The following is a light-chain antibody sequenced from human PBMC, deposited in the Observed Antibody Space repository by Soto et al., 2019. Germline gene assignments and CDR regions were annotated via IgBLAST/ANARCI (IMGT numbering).Light chain of an antibody. V-gene: IGLV2-8*01. J-gene: IGLJ2*01. CDR3: SSYAGSNNFGVV. CDR2: EVS. Sequence: QSVLTQPPSASGSPGQSVTISCTGTSSDVGGYNYVSWYQQHPGKAPKLMIYEVSKRPSVVPDRFSGSKSGNTASLTVSGLQAEDEADYYCSSYAGSNNFGVVFGGGTKLTVL. CDR1: SSDVGGYNY.